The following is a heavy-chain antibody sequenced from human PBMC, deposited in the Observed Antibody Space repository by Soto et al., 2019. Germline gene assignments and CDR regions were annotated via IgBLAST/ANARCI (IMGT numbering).Heavy chain of an antibody. Sequence: QVQLQESGPGLVKPSQTLSLTCTVSGGSISSGGYYWSWIRQHPGKGLEWIGYIYYSGSTYYNPSLKSRVIVSVDTSTKQFSRKRSSVTAADTAVYYCARVRYCSGGSCYPRFAPWGQGTLVTVSS. D-gene: IGHD2-15*01. J-gene: IGHJ5*02. CDR2: IYYSGST. CDR3: ARVRYCSGGSCYPRFAP. V-gene: IGHV4-31*03. CDR1: GGSISSGGYY.